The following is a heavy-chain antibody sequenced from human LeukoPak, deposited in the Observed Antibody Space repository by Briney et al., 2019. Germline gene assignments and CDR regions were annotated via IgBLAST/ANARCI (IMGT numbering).Heavy chain of an antibody. CDR3: ARGFSGSYIDY. CDR1: RFTYISYA. D-gene: IGHD1-26*01. J-gene: IGHJ4*02. CDR2: ISYDGSNK. V-gene: IGHV3-30-3*01. Sequence: GGSLRLSFASSRFTYISYAMHWVRQAPAKERAGVAVISYDGSNKYYADSVKGRFTISRDNSKNTLYLQMNSLRAEDTAVYYCARGFSGSYIDYWGQGTLVTVS.